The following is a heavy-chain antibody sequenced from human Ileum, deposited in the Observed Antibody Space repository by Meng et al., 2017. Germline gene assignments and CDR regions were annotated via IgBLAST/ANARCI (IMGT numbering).Heavy chain of an antibody. D-gene: IGHD3-10*01. CDR3: ARGQRYGSGRKRPGDRYYFDW. V-gene: IGHV1-69*13. J-gene: IGHJ4*02. CDR1: GSPFSTYA. CDR2: IIPVFGTP. Sequence: SSVKVSCKTSGSPFSTYAISWVRQAPGQGLEWMGGIIPVFGTPDYAQRFQGRVTITADESTSTGYMELSSLRSEDTAVYYCARGQRYGSGRKRPGDRYYFDWWGQGTLVTVSS.